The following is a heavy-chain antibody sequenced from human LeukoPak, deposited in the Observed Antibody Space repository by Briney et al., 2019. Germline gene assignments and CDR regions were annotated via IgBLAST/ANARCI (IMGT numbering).Heavy chain of an antibody. CDR2: IHSSGGS. CDR3: ARGGLLPGWFDP. J-gene: IGHJ5*02. Sequence: SETLSLTCTVSGASISNYYWSWIRQTPEKGLEWMGHIHSSGGSSYNPSLKSRVTMSVDTSKNQFSLKLSSVTAADTAVYYCARGGLLPGWFDPWGQGTLVTVSS. D-gene: IGHD2-15*01. V-gene: IGHV4-4*09. CDR1: GASISNYY.